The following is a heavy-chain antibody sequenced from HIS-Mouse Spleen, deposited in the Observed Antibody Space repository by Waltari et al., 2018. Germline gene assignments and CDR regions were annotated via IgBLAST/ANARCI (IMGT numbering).Heavy chain of an antibody. CDR3: AREIPYSSSWYDWYFDL. J-gene: IGHJ2*01. V-gene: IGHV4-39*07. CDR2: IYYSGST. D-gene: IGHD6-13*01. Sequence: QLQLQESGPGLVKPSETLSLTCTVSCCSISSSSYYWGWIRQPPGKGLEWIGSIYYSGSTYYNPSLKSRVTISVDTSKNQFSLKLSSVTAADTAVYYCAREIPYSSSWYDWYFDLWGRGTLVTVSS. CDR1: CCSISSSSYY.